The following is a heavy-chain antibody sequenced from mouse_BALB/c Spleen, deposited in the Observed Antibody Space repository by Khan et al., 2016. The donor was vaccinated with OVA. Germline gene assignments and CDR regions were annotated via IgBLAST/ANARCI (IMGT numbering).Heavy chain of an antibody. J-gene: IGHJ3*01. CDR2: IWGDGNT. CDR1: GFSLTSYG. D-gene: IGHD1-1*01. V-gene: IGHV2-3*01. CDR3: ALYYYGRAWLAY. Sequence: QVQLKESGPGLVAPSQSLSITCTVSGFSLTSYGVGWVRQPPGKGLEWLGVIWGDGNTNYHSALISRLSISKDNSKSQVFLKLNSLQTDDTATYYCALYYYGRAWLAYWGQGTLVTVSA.